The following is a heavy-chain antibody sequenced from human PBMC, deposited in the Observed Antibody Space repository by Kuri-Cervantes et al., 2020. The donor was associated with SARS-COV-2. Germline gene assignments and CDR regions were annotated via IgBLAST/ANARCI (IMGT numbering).Heavy chain of an antibody. J-gene: IGHJ4*02. D-gene: IGHD6-6*01. CDR3: AGQLGALFDY. CDR1: RGTFSSYA. V-gene: IGHV1-69*13. CDR2: IIPIFGTA. Sequence: SVKVSCKAPRGTFSSYAISWVRQAPGQGLEWMGGIIPIFGTANYAQKFQGRVTITADESTSTAYMELSSLRSEDTSEYYSAGQLGALFDYWGQGTLVTVSS.